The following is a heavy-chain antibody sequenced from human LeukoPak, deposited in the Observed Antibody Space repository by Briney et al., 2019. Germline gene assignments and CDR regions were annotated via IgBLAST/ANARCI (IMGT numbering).Heavy chain of an antibody. CDR1: GGTFISYA. CDR2: IIPIFGTA. J-gene: IGHJ6*02. CDR3: ARVLERRLDYYYGMDV. V-gene: IGHV1-69*01. Sequence: SVKVSCKASGGTFISYAISWVRQAPGQGLEWMGGIIPIFGTANYAQKFQGRVTITADESTSTAYMELSSLRSEDTAVYYCARVLERRLDYYYGMDVWGQGTTVTVSS. D-gene: IGHD1-1*01.